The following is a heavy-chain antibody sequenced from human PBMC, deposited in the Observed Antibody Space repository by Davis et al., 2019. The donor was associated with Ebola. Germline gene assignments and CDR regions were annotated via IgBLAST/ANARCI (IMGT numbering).Heavy chain of an antibody. CDR2: IGYDGSNK. D-gene: IGHD6-25*01. V-gene: IGHV3-33*01. Sequence: GESLKISCAASGFTFSSYGVQWVRQASGKGLEWVAVIGYDGSNKYYADSVKGRFTISRDNSKNTLYLQMNSLRAEDTGVYYCASQYGIAAGWNYGMDVGGQGPTVTVSS. CDR3: ASQYGIAAGWNYGMDV. CDR1: GFTFSSYG. J-gene: IGHJ6*02.